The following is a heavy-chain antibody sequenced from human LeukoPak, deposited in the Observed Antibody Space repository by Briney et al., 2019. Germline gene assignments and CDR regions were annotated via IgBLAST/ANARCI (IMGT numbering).Heavy chain of an antibody. Sequence: GGSLRLSCAASEFTFSSYGMHWVRQAPGKGLEWVAVIWYDGSNKYYADSVKGRFTISRDNSKNTLYLQMNSLRAEDTAVYYCARQWVRDYGDYRPFDYWGQGTLVTVSS. J-gene: IGHJ4*02. CDR2: IWYDGSNK. D-gene: IGHD4-17*01. CDR3: ARQWVRDYGDYRPFDY. CDR1: EFTFSSYG. V-gene: IGHV3-33*08.